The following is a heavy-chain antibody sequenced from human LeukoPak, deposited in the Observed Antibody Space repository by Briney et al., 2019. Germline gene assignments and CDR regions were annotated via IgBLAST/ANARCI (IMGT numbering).Heavy chain of an antibody. V-gene: IGHV1-2*02. CDR3: AREYYDSSGYLDY. J-gene: IGHJ4*02. CDR2: INPDSGGT. Sequence: GASAKVSCKASRYTFTGYYMHWVRQAPGQGLEWMGWINPDSGGTNYAQKFRGRVTMTRDTSISTAYMELSSLRSDDTAVYYCAREYYDSSGYLDYWGQGTLVTVSS. D-gene: IGHD3-22*01. CDR1: RYTFTGYY.